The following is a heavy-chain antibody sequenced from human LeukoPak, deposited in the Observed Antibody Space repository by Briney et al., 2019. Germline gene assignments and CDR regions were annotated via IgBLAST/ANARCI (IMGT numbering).Heavy chain of an antibody. Sequence: GGSLRLSCAASGFSFSNYAMNWVRQAPGKGWEWFSRISSDGRRTSYADSVKGRFTLSRDNAKNTLYLQMNSLRAEDTAVYYCAREAAGTSYFDYWGQGALVTVSS. D-gene: IGHD6-13*01. J-gene: IGHJ4*02. V-gene: IGHV3-74*01. CDR2: ISSDGRRT. CDR3: AREAAGTSYFDY. CDR1: GFSFSNYA.